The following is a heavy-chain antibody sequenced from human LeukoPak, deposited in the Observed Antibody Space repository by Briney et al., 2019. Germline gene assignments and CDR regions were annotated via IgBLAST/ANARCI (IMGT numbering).Heavy chain of an antibody. CDR1: GYSISSGYY. CDR3: ARVITGTTPAFDI. J-gene: IGHJ3*02. D-gene: IGHD1-7*01. CDR2: IYHSGST. Sequence: SETLSLTCTVSGYSISSGYYWGWIRQPPGKGPEWIGSIYHSGSTYYNPSLKSRVTISVDTSKNQFSLKLSSVTAADTAVYYCARVITGTTPAFDIWGQGAMVTVSS. V-gene: IGHV4-38-2*02.